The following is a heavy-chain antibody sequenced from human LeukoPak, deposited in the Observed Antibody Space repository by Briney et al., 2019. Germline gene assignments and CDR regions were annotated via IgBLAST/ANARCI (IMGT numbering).Heavy chain of an antibody. D-gene: IGHD1-26*01. V-gene: IGHV3-23*01. CDR1: GFTFSDNY. CDR2: ISGSGGSA. CDR3: AKKASGIYFDY. Sequence: GGSLRLSCAASGFTFSDNYMSWIRQAPGKGLEWVSGISGSGGSAYYTDSMKGRFTISRDNSKNTLYLQMNSLRAEDTAVYYCAKKASGIYFDYWGQGTLVTVSS. J-gene: IGHJ4*02.